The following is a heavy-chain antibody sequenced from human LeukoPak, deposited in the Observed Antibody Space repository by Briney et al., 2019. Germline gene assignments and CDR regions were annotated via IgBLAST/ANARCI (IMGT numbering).Heavy chain of an antibody. Sequence: SQTLSLTCAISGDSVSSNSAVWNWIRQSPSRGVEWLGRTYYRSKWYNDYAVSVKSRITIKPDTSKNQFSLQLNSATPEDTAVYYCARLGLGGAFDIWGQGTMVTVSS. CDR3: ARLGLGGAFDI. CDR2: TYYRSKWYN. V-gene: IGHV6-1*01. D-gene: IGHD2-15*01. CDR1: GDSVSSNSAV. J-gene: IGHJ3*02.